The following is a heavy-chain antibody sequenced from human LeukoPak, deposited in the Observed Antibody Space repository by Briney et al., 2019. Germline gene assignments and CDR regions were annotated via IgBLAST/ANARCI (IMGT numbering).Heavy chain of an antibody. CDR1: GGSISSGDYY. CDR2: IYYSGST. Sequence: PSQTLSLTCTVSGGSISSGDYYWSWIRQPPGEGLEWIGYIYYSGSTYYNPSLKSRVTISVDTSKNQFSLKLSSVTAADTAVYYCARDARRPWGDSQYYYYGMDVWGQGTTVTVSS. J-gene: IGHJ6*02. D-gene: IGHD2-21*02. V-gene: IGHV4-30-4*01. CDR3: ARDARRPWGDSQYYYYGMDV.